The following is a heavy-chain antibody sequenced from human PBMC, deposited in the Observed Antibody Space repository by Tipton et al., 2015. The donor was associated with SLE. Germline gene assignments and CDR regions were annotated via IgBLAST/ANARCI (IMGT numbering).Heavy chain of an antibody. Sequence: SLRLSCAASGFTFSSYGMHWVRQAPGKGLEWVSAISGSGGSTYYADSVKGRFTISRDNSKNTLYLQMNSLRAEDTAVYYCARGLTTPYFDYWGQGTLVTVSS. J-gene: IGHJ4*02. D-gene: IGHD4-11*01. CDR3: ARGLTTPYFDY. CDR2: ISGSGGST. V-gene: IGHV3-23*01. CDR1: GFTFSSYG.